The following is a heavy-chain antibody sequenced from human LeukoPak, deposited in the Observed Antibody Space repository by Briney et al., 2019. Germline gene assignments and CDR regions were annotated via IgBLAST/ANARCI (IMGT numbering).Heavy chain of an antibody. Sequence: PGGSLRLSCAASGFTFSSYWMSWVRQAPGKGLEWVANIKQDGSEKYYVDSVKGRFTISRDNAKNSLYLQMNSLRAEDTAVHYCARETYYGSGSYGDFDYWGQGTLVTVSS. J-gene: IGHJ4*02. CDR3: ARETYYGSGSYGDFDY. CDR2: IKQDGSEK. D-gene: IGHD3-10*01. CDR1: GFTFSSYW. V-gene: IGHV3-7*01.